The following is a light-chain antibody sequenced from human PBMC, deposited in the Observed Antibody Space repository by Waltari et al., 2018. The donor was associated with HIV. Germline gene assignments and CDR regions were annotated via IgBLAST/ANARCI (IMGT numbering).Light chain of an antibody. CDR3: CSYAGNRIYV. CDR1: NNDVGSFTF. Sequence: QSALTQPASVSGSPGQSITISCAGSNNDVGSFTFFSWYQQHPGKVPKLMIYEGTKRPAGVSHRFSGSTSGNTASLTISGLQAEDEADYYCCSYAGNRIYVFGHGTRVTVL. CDR2: EGT. J-gene: IGLJ1*01. V-gene: IGLV2-23*01.